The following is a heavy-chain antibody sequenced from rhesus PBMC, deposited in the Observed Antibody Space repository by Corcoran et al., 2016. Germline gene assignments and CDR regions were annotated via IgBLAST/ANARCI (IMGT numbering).Heavy chain of an antibody. CDR2: IYCSSGNT. CDR1: GYSISSGYD. D-gene: IGHD6-25*01. CDR3: ARDRAGAAGNFDY. V-gene: IGHV4-76*01. Sequence: QVQLQESGPGVVKPSETLSLTCAVSGYSISSGYDWCWIRQPPGKGLEWIGYIYCSSGNTNYNPVLKNRVTISQNKSKNQFSLKLSSVTAADTAVYYCARDRAGAAGNFDYWGQGVLVTVSS. J-gene: IGHJ4*01.